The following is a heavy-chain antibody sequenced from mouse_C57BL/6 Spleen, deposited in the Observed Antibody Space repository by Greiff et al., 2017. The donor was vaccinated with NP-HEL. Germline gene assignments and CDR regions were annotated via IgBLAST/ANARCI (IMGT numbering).Heavy chain of an antibody. J-gene: IGHJ2*01. D-gene: IGHD3-2*02. CDR3: ARGQLRLYFDY. CDR2: INYDGSST. V-gene: IGHV5-16*01. CDR1: GFTFSDYY. Sequence: EVQLVESEGGLVQPGSSMKLSCTASGFTFSDYYMAWVRQVPEKGLEWVANINYDGSSTYYLDSLKSRFIISRDNAKNILYLQMSSLKSEDTATYYRARGQLRLYFDYWGQGTTLTVSS.